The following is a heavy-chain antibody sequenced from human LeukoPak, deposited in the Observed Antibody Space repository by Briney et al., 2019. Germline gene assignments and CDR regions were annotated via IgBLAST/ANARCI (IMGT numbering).Heavy chain of an antibody. V-gene: IGHV1-69*01. Sequence: SVKVSCKASGGTFSSYAISWVRQAPGQGLEWMGGIIPIFGTANYAQKFQGRVTITADESTSTAYMELSSLRSEDTAVYYCARDWEDYYYGMDVWGQGTTVTVSS. CDR1: GGTFSSYA. J-gene: IGHJ6*02. D-gene: IGHD1-26*01. CDR3: ARDWEDYYYGMDV. CDR2: IIPIFGTA.